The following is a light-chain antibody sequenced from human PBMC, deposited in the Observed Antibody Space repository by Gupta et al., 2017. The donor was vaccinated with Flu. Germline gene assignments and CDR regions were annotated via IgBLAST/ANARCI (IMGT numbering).Light chain of an antibody. CDR3: QMRSNWPPYT. CDR1: QSVGSY. CDR2: DAS. V-gene: IGKV3-11*01. Sequence: EIVLTHPPSTLSLSPGERATLSCRASQSVGSYLAWYQQKPGQTPRLLIDDASNRATGIAARFSGSGSGTDFTLTISSLEPEDFAVYYCQMRSNWPPYTFGQGTTLEI. J-gene: IGKJ2*01.